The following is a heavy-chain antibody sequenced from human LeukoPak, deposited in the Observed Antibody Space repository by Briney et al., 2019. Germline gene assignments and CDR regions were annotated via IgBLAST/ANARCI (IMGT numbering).Heavy chain of an antibody. D-gene: IGHD3-9*01. V-gene: IGHV4-39*01. Sequence: PSETLSLTCTVSGGSISSSSYYWGWIRQPPGKGLEWIGSIYYSGRTYYNPSLKSRVTISKDTSKNQFSLKLSSVTAADTALYYCARHTTNDILTPLDYWGQGTLVTVSS. CDR1: GGSISSSSYY. CDR3: ARHTTNDILTPLDY. J-gene: IGHJ4*02. CDR2: IYYSGRT.